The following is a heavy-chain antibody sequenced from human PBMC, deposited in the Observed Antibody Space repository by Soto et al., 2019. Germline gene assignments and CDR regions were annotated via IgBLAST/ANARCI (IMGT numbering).Heavy chain of an antibody. Sequence: QLQLQESGPGLVKPSETLSLTCTVSGGSISSSSYYWGWIRQPPGKGLEWIGSIYYSGYTYYNQSLKSRVTVSVDTSKNQFSLTLSSVTAADTAVYYCARHNGPLYVGYYYDMDVWGQGTTVTVSS. V-gene: IGHV4-39*01. CDR3: ARHNGPLYVGYYYDMDV. D-gene: IGHD3-16*01. CDR2: IYYSGYT. CDR1: GGSISSSSYY. J-gene: IGHJ6*02.